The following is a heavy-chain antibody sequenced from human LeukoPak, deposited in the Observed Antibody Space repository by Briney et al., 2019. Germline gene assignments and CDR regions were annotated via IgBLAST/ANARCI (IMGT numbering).Heavy chain of an antibody. V-gene: IGHV3-30*18. CDR2: ISYDGSNI. CDR1: GFTFSSYG. Sequence: GGSLRLSCAASGFTFSSYGMHWVRQAPGKGLEWVAVISYDGSNIYYADSVKGRFTISRDNSKNTLYLQMNSLRAEDTAVYYCAKGHAFDIWGQGTMVTVSS. CDR3: AKGHAFDI. J-gene: IGHJ3*02.